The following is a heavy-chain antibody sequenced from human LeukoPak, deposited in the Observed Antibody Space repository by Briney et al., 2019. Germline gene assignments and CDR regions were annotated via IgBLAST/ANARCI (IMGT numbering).Heavy chain of an antibody. CDR1: GGTFSSYA. J-gene: IGHJ4*02. V-gene: IGHV1-2*02. CDR3: AREADCSGTSCYSQFLDY. Sequence: GASVKVSCKASGGTFSSYAISWVRQAPGQGLEWMGWINPNSGGTNYAQKFQGRVTMTRDTSINTAYMDLSRLRSNDTAVYYCAREADCSGTSCYSQFLDYWGQGTLVTVSS. D-gene: IGHD2-2*01. CDR2: INPNSGGT.